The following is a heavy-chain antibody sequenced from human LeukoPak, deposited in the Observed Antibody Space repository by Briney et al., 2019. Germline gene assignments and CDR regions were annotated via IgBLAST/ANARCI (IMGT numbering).Heavy chain of an antibody. Sequence: AGESLKISCKASGYSFTSYWISWVRQMPGKGLEWMGKIGPGDSYTNYSPSFQGHVTISADKSVSTAYLQWSSLKASDTAMYYCARQCADTPYGMDVWGQGTTVTVSS. D-gene: IGHD5-18*01. CDR1: GYSFTSYW. CDR3: ARQCADTPYGMDV. V-gene: IGHV5-10-1*01. J-gene: IGHJ6*02. CDR2: IGPGDSYT.